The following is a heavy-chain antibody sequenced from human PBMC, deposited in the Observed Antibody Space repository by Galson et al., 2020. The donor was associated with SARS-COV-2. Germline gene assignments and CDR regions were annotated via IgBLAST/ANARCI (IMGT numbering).Heavy chain of an antibody. Sequence: GGSLRLSCVASGFTFSSYWMHWVRQAPGKGLVWVSRITSDGSITSHADSVKGRFTISRDNAKNTLYLQMNSLRAEDTAVYYCGRGKSTSVDYWGQGTLVTVSS. J-gene: IGHJ4*02. CDR1: GFTFSSYW. CDR2: ITSDGSIT. CDR3: GRGKSTSVDY. D-gene: IGHD2-2*01. V-gene: IGHV3-74*01.